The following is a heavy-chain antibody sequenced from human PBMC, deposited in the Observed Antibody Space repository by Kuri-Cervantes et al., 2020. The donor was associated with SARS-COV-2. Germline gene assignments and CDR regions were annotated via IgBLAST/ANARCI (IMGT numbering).Heavy chain of an antibody. CDR2: INHSGST. CDR1: GGSFSGYY. J-gene: IGHJ6*02. V-gene: IGHV4-34*01. Sequence: GSLRLSCAVYGGSFSGYYWSWIRQPPGKGLEWIGEINHSGSTNYNPSLKSRVTVSVDTSKNQFSLKLGSVTAADTAVYYCARGRGEGYCSGGSCYPGGKYYYYYYGMDVWGQGTTVTVSS. D-gene: IGHD2-15*01. CDR3: ARGRGEGYCSGGSCYPGGKYYYYYYGMDV.